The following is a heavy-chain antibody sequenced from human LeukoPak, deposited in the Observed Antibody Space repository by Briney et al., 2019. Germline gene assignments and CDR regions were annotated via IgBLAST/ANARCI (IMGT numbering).Heavy chain of an antibody. J-gene: IGHJ4*02. CDR2: LYTSGST. CDR1: GGSISSYY. D-gene: IGHD3-10*01. CDR3: ASEVLLWFGPEATYYFDY. Sequence: SETLSLTCTVSGGSISSYYWSWIRQPAGKGLEWIGRLYTSGSTNYNPSLKSRVTISVDTSKNQFSLKLSSVTAADTAVYYCASEVLLWFGPEATYYFDYWGQGTLVTVSS. V-gene: IGHV4-4*07.